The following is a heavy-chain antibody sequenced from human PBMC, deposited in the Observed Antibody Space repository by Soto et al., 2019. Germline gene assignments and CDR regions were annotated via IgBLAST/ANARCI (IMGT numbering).Heavy chain of an antibody. CDR3: ARVKVPAAVLGAFDV. Sequence: QAQLVQSGGEMKKAGASVKVSCKASGYTFTTYGITWVRQAPGQGLDWMGWINPLKGDTKSAANFQDRVTMTTDTSTRTAYMELRSLRSDDTSVYFCARVKVPAAVLGAFDVWVQGTLVTVPS. CDR1: GYTFTTYG. J-gene: IGHJ3*01. CDR2: INPLKGDT. V-gene: IGHV1-18*01. D-gene: IGHD2-2*01.